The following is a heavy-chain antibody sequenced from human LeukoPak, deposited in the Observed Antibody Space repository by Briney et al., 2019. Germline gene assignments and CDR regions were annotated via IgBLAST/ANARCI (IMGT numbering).Heavy chain of an antibody. J-gene: IGHJ1*01. CDR2: INHSGST. CDR1: GGSFSGYY. CDR3: ARIGGGYYDSSGYSVH. V-gene: IGHV4-34*01. Sequence: SETLSLTCAVYGGSFSGYYWSWIRQPPGKGLEWIGEINHSGSTNYNPSLKSRVTISVDTSKNQFSLKLSSVTAADTAVYYCARIGGGYYDSSGYSVHWGQGTLVTVSS. D-gene: IGHD3-22*01.